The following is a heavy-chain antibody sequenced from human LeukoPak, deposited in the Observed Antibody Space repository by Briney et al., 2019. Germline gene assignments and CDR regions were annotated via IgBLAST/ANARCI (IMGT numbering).Heavy chain of an antibody. J-gene: IGHJ4*02. CDR2: IYSGGST. V-gene: IGHV3-53*05. CDR1: GFTVSSNY. D-gene: IGHD5-18*01. CDR3: ARVGRGYSFKVYYFDY. Sequence: GGSLRLSCAASGFTVSSNYMSWVRQAPGKGLEWVSIIYSGGSTFYADSVKGRFTISRDNSKNTLFLQMNSLRAEDTAVYFCARVGRGYSFKVYYFDYWGQGTLVTVSS.